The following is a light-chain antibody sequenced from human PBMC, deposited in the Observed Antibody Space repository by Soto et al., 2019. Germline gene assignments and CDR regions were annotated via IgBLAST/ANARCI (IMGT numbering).Light chain of an antibody. Sequence: EIVMTQSPATXSXXXXXXXXLSCRASQSVSSNLAWYQQKPGQAPRLLIYGASTRATGIPARFSGSGSGTEFTLTISSLQSEDFAVYYCQQYNNWPRTFGQGTKV. J-gene: IGKJ1*01. CDR2: GAS. CDR1: QSVSSN. V-gene: IGKV3-15*01. CDR3: QQYNNWPRT.